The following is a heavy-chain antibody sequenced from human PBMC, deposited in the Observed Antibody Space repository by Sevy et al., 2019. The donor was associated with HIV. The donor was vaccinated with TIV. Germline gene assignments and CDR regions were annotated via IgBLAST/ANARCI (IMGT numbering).Heavy chain of an antibody. V-gene: IGHV1-69*13. Sequence: ASVKVSCKASGGTFSSYAISWVRQAPGQGLEWMGGIIPFFVTANYPQKFQGRVTITAEESTSTAYMDLSSLRSEDTAVYYCASSGVNSSYYYGMDVWGQGTMVTVS. CDR1: GGTFSSYA. CDR2: IIPFFVTA. CDR3: ASSGVNSSYYYGMDV. J-gene: IGHJ6*02. D-gene: IGHD3-10*01.